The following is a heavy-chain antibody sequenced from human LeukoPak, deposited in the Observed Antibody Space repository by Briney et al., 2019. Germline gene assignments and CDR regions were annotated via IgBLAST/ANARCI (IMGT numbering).Heavy chain of an antibody. J-gene: IGHJ4*02. D-gene: IGHD3-3*01. V-gene: IGHV3-21*01. CDR3: ASSDYDFWSGYYGYFDY. CDR2: ISSSSSYI. Sequence: GGSLRLSCAASGFTFSSYSMNWVRQAPGKGLEWVSSISSSSSYIYYADSAKGRFTISRDNAKNSLYLQMNSLRAEDTAVYYCASSDYDFWSGYYGYFDYWGQGTLVTVSS. CDR1: GFTFSSYS.